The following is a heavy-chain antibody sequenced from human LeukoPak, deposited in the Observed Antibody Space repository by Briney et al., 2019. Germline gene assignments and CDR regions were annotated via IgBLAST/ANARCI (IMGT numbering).Heavy chain of an antibody. V-gene: IGHV3-48*04. J-gene: IGHJ6*04. CDR2: ISSSGSTI. CDR1: GFTFSNYG. D-gene: IGHD3-10*02. CDR3: AELGITMIGGV. Sequence: PGGTLRLSCAASGFTFSNYGMNWVHQAPGKGLEWVSYISSSGSTIYYADSVKGRFTISRDNAKNSLYLQMNSLRAEDTAVYYCAELGITMIGGVWGKGTTVTISS.